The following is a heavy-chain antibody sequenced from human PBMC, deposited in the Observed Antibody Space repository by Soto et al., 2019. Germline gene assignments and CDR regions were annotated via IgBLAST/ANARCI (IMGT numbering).Heavy chain of an antibody. V-gene: IGHV3-23*01. CDR2: ISGSGGST. D-gene: IGHD6-19*01. Sequence: VGSLRLSCAASGFTFSSYAMSWVRQAPGKGLEWVSAISGSGGSTYYADSVKGRFTISRDNSKNTLYLQMNSLRAEDTAVYYFAAEGSIAVGGMDVWGKRTKVTVAS. CDR3: AAEGSIAVGGMDV. CDR1: GFTFSSYA. J-gene: IGHJ6*04.